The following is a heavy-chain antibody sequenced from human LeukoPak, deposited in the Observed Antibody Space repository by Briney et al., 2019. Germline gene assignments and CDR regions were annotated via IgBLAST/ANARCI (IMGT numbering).Heavy chain of an antibody. J-gene: IGHJ6*02. CDR2: IITIFGTA. CDR1: GGTFRGYA. D-gene: IGHD3-22*01. V-gene: IGHV1-69*01. CDR3: ARVKRDLYYYDSSGPLDYYGMDV. Sequence: SVKVSCEASGGTFRGYAISWVRQAPGPGVEWMGGIITIFGTANYAQKFQGRVTITADESTSTAYMELSSLRSEDTAVYYCARVKRDLYYYDSSGPLDYYGMDVWGQGTTVTVSS.